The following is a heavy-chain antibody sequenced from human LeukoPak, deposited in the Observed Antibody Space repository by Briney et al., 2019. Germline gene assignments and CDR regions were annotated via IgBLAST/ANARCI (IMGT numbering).Heavy chain of an antibody. CDR3: ARIRDGSKDHYFDY. J-gene: IGHJ4*02. CDR1: GFTVSSNY. CDR2: IYSGGST. D-gene: IGHD5-24*01. Sequence: GGSLRLSCAASGFTVSSNYMSWVRQAPGKGLEWVSVIYSGGSTYYADSVKGRFTISRDNSKNTLYLQMNSLRAEDTAVYYCARIRDGSKDHYFDYWGQGTLVTVSS. V-gene: IGHV3-53*01.